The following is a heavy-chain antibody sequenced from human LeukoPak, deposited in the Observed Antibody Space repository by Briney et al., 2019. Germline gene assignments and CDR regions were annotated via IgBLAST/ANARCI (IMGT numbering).Heavy chain of an antibody. D-gene: IGHD5-18*01. CDR1: GGSFSGYY. CDR3: ARGYTY. J-gene: IGHJ4*02. CDR2: INHSGST. Sequence: SETLSLTCAVYGGSFSGYYWSWIRQPPGKGLEWIGEINHSGSTNYNPSLKGRVTISVDTSKNQFSLKLSSVTAADTAVYYCARGYTYWGQGTLVTVSS. V-gene: IGHV4-34*01.